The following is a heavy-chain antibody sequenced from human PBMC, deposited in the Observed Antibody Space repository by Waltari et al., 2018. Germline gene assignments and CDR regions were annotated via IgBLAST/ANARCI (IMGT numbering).Heavy chain of an antibody. J-gene: IGHJ3*02. CDR2: IYSGGST. V-gene: IGHV3-53*01. Sequence: LQLQESGPGLVKPSETLSLTCTVSGGSISSSSYYWGWIRQPPGKGLEWVSVIYSGGSTYYADSVKGRFTISRDNSKNTLYLQMNSLRAEDTAVYYCATRRGYSSGWYGGAFDIWGQGTMVTVSS. CDR3: ATRRGYSSGWYGGAFDI. CDR1: GGSISSSSYY. D-gene: IGHD6-19*01.